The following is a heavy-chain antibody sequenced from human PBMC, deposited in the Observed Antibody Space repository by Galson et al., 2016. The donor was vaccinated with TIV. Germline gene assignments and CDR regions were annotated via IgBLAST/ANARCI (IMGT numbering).Heavy chain of an antibody. J-gene: IGHJ6*02. D-gene: IGHD3-3*02. CDR3: AKNPHSIPLDDMDV. CDR2: ITGSGTTT. V-gene: IGHV3-23*01. CDR1: GFKFSNYA. Sequence: SLRLSCAASGFKFSNYAMNWVRQAPGKGLEWVSSITGSGTTTHYAESLKVRFTISRDNSKNTLSLQISGLRAEDSAIYYCAKNPHSIPLDDMDVWGQGTTVTVSS.